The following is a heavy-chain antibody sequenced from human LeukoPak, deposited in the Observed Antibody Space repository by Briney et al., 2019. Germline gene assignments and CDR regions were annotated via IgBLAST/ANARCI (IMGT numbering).Heavy chain of an antibody. J-gene: IGHJ6*02. CDR1: GGSISTYF. CDR3: ARAGAYYYDSSGYSYYYYGMDV. V-gene: IGHV4-59*01. Sequence: PSETLSLTCTVSGGSISTYFWSWIRQPPGKGLEWIGYIYYSGSTNYNPSLKSRVTILVDTSKNQFSLKLSSVTAADTAVYYCARAGAYYYDSSGYSYYYYGMDVWGQGTTVTVSS. CDR2: IYYSGST. D-gene: IGHD3-22*01.